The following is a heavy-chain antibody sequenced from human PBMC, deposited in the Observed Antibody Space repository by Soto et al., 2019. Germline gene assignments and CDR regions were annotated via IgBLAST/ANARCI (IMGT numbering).Heavy chain of an antibody. D-gene: IGHD2-15*01. Sequence: QVQLVQSGAEVKKPGASVKVSCKASGYTFTSYDINWVRQATGQGLEWMGWMNPNSGNTGYAQKFQGSVTMTRNTSNSTANMELSSLRSEDTAVYYCARAKGERYCSGGSCYPKGDAFDIWGQGTMVTVSS. V-gene: IGHV1-8*01. CDR1: GYTFTSYD. CDR3: ARAKGERYCSGGSCYPKGDAFDI. J-gene: IGHJ3*02. CDR2: MNPNSGNT.